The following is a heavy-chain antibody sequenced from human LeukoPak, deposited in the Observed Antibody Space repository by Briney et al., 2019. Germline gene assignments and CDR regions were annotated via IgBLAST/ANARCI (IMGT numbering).Heavy chain of an antibody. CDR2: INPNSGGT. CDR3: ARDSIAARPGGYHDY. D-gene: IGHD6-6*01. Sequence: ASVKVSCKASGYTFTSYGISWVRQAPGQGLEWMGWINPNSGGTNYAQKFQGRVTMTRDTSISTAYMELSRLRSDDTAVYYCARDSIAARPGGYHDYWGQGTLVTVSS. CDR1: GYTFTSYG. J-gene: IGHJ4*02. V-gene: IGHV1-2*02.